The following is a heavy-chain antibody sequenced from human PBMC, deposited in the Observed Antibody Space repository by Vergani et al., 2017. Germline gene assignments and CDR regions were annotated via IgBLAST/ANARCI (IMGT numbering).Heavy chain of an antibody. Sequence: QVQLQESGPGLVKPSETLSLTCTVSGAAIKDFYWSWFRQPPGKGLEWIGYVYYTGSTTYNPSLKSRVTISVDTSNNQFSLTLSSVNATDTAVYYCARGSRAAGYSGPDSWGQGTRVTVSS. D-gene: IGHD6-13*01. CDR1: GAAIKDFY. V-gene: IGHV4-59*08. J-gene: IGHJ4*02. CDR3: ARGSRAAGYSGPDS. CDR2: VYYTGST.